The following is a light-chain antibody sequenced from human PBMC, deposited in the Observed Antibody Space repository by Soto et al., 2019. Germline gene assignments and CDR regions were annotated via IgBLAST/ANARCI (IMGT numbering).Light chain of an antibody. J-gene: IGLJ3*02. CDR3: SSYTTSSTVV. V-gene: IGLV2-14*01. CDR2: EVI. CDR1: GGDVVGYNY. Sequence: QSALTQPASVSGSPGQSITISCAGTGGDVVGYNYVSWYQQHPGKAPKLMIYEVIRRPSGISNRFSGSKSGNTASLTISTPQAEDEGEYYCSSYTTSSTVVFGGGTKVTVL.